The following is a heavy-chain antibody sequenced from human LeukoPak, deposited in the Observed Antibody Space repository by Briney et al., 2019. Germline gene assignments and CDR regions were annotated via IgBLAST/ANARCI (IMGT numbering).Heavy chain of an antibody. D-gene: IGHD6-6*01. J-gene: IGHJ4*02. CDR2: INHSGST. Sequence: SETLSLTCAVYGGSFSGYYWSWIRQPPGKGLEWIREINHSGSTNYNPSLKSRVTISVDTSKNQFSLKLSSVTAADTAVYYCAGYSSSSAFGYWGQGTLVTVSS. CDR1: GGSFSGYY. V-gene: IGHV4-34*01. CDR3: AGYSSSSAFGY.